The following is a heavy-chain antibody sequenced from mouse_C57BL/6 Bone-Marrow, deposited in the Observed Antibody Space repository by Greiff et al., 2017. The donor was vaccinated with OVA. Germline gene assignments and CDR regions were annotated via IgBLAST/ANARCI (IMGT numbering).Heavy chain of an antibody. V-gene: IGHV5-4*01. CDR1: GFTFSSYA. CDR2: ISDGGSYT. CDR3: ARGQTAY. D-gene: IGHD1-2*01. Sequence: EVQVVESGGGLVKPGGSLKLSCAASGFTFSSYAMSWVRQTPEKRLEWVATISDGGSYTYYPDNVKGRFTISRDNAKNNLYLQMSHLKSEDTAMYYCARGQTAYWGQGTLVTVSA. J-gene: IGHJ3*01.